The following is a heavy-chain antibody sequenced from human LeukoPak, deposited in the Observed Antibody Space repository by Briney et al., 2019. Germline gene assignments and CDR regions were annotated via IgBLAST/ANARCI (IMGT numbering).Heavy chain of an antibody. CDR1: GYTFTGYY. J-gene: IGHJ4*02. Sequence: ASVKVSCKASGYTFTGYYMHWVRQAPGQGLEWMGRINPNSGGTNYAQKFQGRVTMTRDTSISTAYMELSRLRSDDTAVYYCARFTYCSSTSCYPFGYWGQGTLVTVSS. CDR2: INPNSGGT. D-gene: IGHD2-2*01. CDR3: ARFTYCSSTSCYPFGY. V-gene: IGHV1-2*06.